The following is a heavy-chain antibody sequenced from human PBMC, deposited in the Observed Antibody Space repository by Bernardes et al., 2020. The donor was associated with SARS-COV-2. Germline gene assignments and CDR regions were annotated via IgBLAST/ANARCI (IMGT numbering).Heavy chain of an antibody. V-gene: IGHV3-74*01. CDR3: TRNAYIGSLGFDP. CDR1: GFTLSSHW. Sequence: GGALRLSRAAPGFTLSSHWMHWVPQAPRKGVVWGSRISTDGATTTYADSVKGRFIISRDNAKNTLYLQMHSLRAEDTAVYYCTRNAYIGSLGFDPWGQGTLVTVSS. D-gene: IGHD1-26*01. J-gene: IGHJ5*02. CDR2: ISTDGATT.